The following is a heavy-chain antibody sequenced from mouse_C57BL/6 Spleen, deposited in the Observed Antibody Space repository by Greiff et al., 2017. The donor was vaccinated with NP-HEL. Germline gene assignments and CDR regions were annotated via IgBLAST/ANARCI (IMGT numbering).Heavy chain of an antibody. CDR1: GYTFTSYW. CDR2: IDPSDSYT. Sequence: VQLQQPGAELVMPGASVKLSCKASGYTFTSYWMHWVKQRPGQGLEWIGEIDPSDSYTNYNQKFKGKSTLTVDKSSSTAYMQLSCLTSEDSAVYYCAMSNSWFAYWGQGTLVTVSA. J-gene: IGHJ3*01. CDR3: AMSNSWFAY. D-gene: IGHD2-5*01. V-gene: IGHV1-69*01.